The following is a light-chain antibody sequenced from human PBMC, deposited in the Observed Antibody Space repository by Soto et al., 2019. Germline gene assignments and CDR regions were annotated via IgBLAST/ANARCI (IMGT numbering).Light chain of an antibody. V-gene: IGKV1-13*02. CDR1: QGISSS. Sequence: AIQLTQSPSSLSASVGDRVTISCRASQGISSSLAWYQQKPGKTPDLLIFDASTLKTGVSSRFSGSGSGTDFALTISSLQPEDFATYYCQQFSSYPLTFGQGTRVEIK. CDR3: QQFSSYPLT. J-gene: IGKJ1*01. CDR2: DAS.